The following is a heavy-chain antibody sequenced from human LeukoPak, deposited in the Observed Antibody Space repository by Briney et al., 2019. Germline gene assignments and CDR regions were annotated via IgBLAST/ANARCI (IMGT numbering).Heavy chain of an antibody. V-gene: IGHV1-46*01. D-gene: IGHD2-15*01. CDR3: ARRGFNCSGGSCYSIFDY. J-gene: IGHJ4*02. CDR1: GYTFTSYY. Sequence: ASVKVSCKASGYTFTSYYMHWVRQAPGQGLEWMGIINPSGGSTSYAQKFQGRVTMTRDMSTSTVYMELSSLRSEDTAVYYCARRGFNCSGGSCYSIFDYWGQGTLVTVSS. CDR2: INPSGGST.